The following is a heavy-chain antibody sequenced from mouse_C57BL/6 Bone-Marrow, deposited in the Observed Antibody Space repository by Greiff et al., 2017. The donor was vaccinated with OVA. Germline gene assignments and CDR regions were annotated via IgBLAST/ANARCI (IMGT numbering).Heavy chain of an antibody. D-gene: IGHD1-1*01. Sequence: VQLQQPGAELAMPGASVKLSCKASGYTFTSYWMHWVKQRPGQGLEWIGAIDPSDSYTNYNQKFKGKSTLTVVKSSSTAYMQLSSLTSEDSAVYDCARAYYYYGSSLAYWGKGTLVTVSA. V-gene: IGHV1-69*01. CDR3: ARAYYYYGSSLAY. J-gene: IGHJ3*01. CDR1: GYTFTSYW. CDR2: IDPSDSYT.